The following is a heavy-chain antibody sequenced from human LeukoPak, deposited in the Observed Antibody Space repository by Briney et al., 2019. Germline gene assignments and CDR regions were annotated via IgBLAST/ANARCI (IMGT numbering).Heavy chain of an antibody. V-gene: IGHV3-7*01. CDR2: IKEEGREK. J-gene: IGHJ6*02. CDR1: GFTLSSYW. CDR3: ARDNRILPAIWSDYHYYGMDV. Sequence: GGSLRLSCAASGFTLSSYWMTWVRQAGGKGREWVANIKEEGREKKYVECGEGRFTISRDNAKNSLYVQMNSLRAEDTAVYYCARDNRILPAIWSDYHYYGMDVWGQGTTVTVSS. D-gene: IGHD3-3*01.